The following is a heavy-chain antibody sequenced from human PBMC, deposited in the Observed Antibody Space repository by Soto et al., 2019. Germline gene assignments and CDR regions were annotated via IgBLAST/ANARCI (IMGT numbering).Heavy chain of an antibody. V-gene: IGHV4-31*03. CDR1: VGSISSGGYY. J-gene: IGHJ5*02. CDR2: IYYSGST. D-gene: IGHD3-16*01. Sequence: QVQLQESGPGLVKPSQTLSLTCTVSVGSISSGGYYWSWIRQHPGKGLEWIGYIYYSGSTYYNPSLKSRVTVSVDTSKNQFSMKLSSVTAADTAVYYCARDWGVRGFDPWGQGTLVTVSS. CDR3: ARDWGVRGFDP.